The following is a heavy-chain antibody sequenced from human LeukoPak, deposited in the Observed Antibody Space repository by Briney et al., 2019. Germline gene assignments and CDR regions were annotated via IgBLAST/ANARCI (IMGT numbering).Heavy chain of an antibody. Sequence: VASVMVSCKASGYTFTDYYIHWVRQVPGQGLELLGWSNPNSGDTNYAQKFQDRVTRTRDTSITTAYMELTNLRSDDTAVYYCARPHGDYYNWFDPWGQGTLVTVSS. CDR1: GYTFTDYY. CDR2: SNPNSGDT. V-gene: IGHV1-2*01. D-gene: IGHD4-17*01. CDR3: ARPHGDYYNWFDP. J-gene: IGHJ5*02.